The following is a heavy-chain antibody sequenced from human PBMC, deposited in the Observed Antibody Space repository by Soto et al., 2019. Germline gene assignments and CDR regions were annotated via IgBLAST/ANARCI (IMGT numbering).Heavy chain of an antibody. CDR2: ISVYNGNT. V-gene: IGHV1-18*01. Sequence: ASVKVSCKASGYTFNSYGISWVRQAPGQGLEWMGWISVYNGNTNYAQKVQGRVTMTTDTSTSTVYMELSSLRSDDTAVYYCARDFDDRLAVGYWGQGTLVTVSS. CDR1: GYTFNSYG. CDR3: ARDFDDRLAVGY. D-gene: IGHD1-1*01. J-gene: IGHJ4*02.